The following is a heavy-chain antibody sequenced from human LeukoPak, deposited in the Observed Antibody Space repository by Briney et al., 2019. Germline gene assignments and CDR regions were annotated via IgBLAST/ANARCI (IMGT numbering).Heavy chain of an antibody. Sequence: SETLSLTCTVSGGSISNYYWSWIRQPPGKGLEWIGYIYYSGSTNYNPSLKSRVTISVDTSKNQFSLKLSSVTAADTAVYYCAIGFRGSFDYWGQGTLVTVSS. CDR2: IYYSGST. CDR1: GGSISNYY. V-gene: IGHV4-59*08. J-gene: IGHJ4*02. D-gene: IGHD3-10*01. CDR3: AIGFRGSFDY.